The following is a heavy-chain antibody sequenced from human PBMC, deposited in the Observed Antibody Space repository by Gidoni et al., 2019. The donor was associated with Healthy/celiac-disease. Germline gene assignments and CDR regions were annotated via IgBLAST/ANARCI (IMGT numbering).Heavy chain of an antibody. CDR1: GGTFSSYT. Sequence: QVQLVQSGAEVKTPGSSVKVSCKASGGTFSSYTISWVRQAPGQGLEWMGRIIPILGIANYAQKFQGRVTITADKSTSTAYMELSSLRSEDTAVYYCARGDGSSSSRGTDYWGQGTLVTVSS. D-gene: IGHD6-6*01. CDR3: ARGDGSSSSRGTDY. J-gene: IGHJ4*02. V-gene: IGHV1-69*02. CDR2: IIPILGIA.